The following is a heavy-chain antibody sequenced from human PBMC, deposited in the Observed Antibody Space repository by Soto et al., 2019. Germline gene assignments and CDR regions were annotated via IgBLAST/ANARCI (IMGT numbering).Heavy chain of an antibody. V-gene: IGHV2-5*02. CDR3: AHRRAYCSGGSCYSGFDY. J-gene: IGHJ4*02. CDR1: GFSLSTSGVG. D-gene: IGHD2-15*01. CDR2: IYWDDDK. Sequence: QITLKASGPTLVKPTQTLTLTCTFSGFSLSTSGVGVGWIRQPPGKALEWLALIYWDDDKRYSPSLKSRLTVTKDTSKNQVVLTMTNMDPVDTATYYCAHRRAYCSGGSCYSGFDYWGQGTLVTVSS.